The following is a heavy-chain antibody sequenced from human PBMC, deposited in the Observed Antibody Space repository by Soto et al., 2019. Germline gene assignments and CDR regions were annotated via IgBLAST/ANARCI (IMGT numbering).Heavy chain of an antibody. V-gene: IGHV1-69*08. Sequence: QVQLVQSGAEVKKPGSSVKVSCKASGGTFSSYTISWVRQAPVQGLEWMGRIIPILGIANYAQKFQGRVTLTADKSTSTAYIELSSLRSEDTAVYYCARDLGSFPEVGGFDPCGQGTLVTVSS. D-gene: IGHD3-3*01. CDR3: ARDLGSFPEVGGFDP. CDR2: IIPILGIA. J-gene: IGHJ5*02. CDR1: GGTFSSYT.